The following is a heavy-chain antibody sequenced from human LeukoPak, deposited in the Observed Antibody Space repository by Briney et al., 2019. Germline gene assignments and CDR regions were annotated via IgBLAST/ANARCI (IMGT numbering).Heavy chain of an antibody. J-gene: IGHJ6*02. Sequence: GGSLRLSCAGSGFTFSSNAMRWVRQAPGKGLEWVAVIWFDGSNEYYADSVKGRFTISRDNSKNTLYVQMNSLRAEDTAVYYCARIGENNYYYGMDVWGQGTTVTVSS. CDR1: GFTFSSNA. V-gene: IGHV3-33*08. CDR2: IWFDGSNE. CDR3: ARIGENNYYYGMDV. D-gene: IGHD1/OR15-1a*01.